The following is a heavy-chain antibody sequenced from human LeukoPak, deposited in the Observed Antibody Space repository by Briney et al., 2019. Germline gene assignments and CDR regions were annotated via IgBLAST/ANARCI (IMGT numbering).Heavy chain of an antibody. J-gene: IGHJ4*02. D-gene: IGHD3-10*01. CDR2: IKQDGGER. Sequence: PEGSLRLSCAASGFTFRSYWMSWVRQAPGRGLEWVANIKQDGGERYYVDSVKGRFTISRDNAKNSLYLQMNSLRAEDTAVYYCTREYYYGSGSYYNGYWGQGTLVTVSS. CDR3: TREYYYGSGSYYNGY. CDR1: GFTFRSYW. V-gene: IGHV3-7*04.